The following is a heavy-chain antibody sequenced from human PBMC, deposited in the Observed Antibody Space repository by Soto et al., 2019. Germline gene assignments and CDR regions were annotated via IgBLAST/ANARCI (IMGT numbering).Heavy chain of an antibody. CDR1: GYSFTSYW. Sequence: GESLKISCKGSGYSFTSYWIGWVRQMPGKGLEWMGIIYPGDSDTRYSPSFQGQVTISADKSISTAYLQWSSLKASDTAMYYCARPVVRGGDYYYGMDVWGQGTTVTVSS. J-gene: IGHJ6*02. CDR3: ARPVVRGGDYYYGMDV. CDR2: IYPGDSDT. D-gene: IGHD3-10*01. V-gene: IGHV5-51*01.